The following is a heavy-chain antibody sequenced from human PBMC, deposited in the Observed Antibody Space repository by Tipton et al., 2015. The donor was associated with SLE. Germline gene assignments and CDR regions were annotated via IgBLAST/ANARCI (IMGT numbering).Heavy chain of an antibody. CDR3: ATERGTRVGLLSAFDI. J-gene: IGHJ3*02. V-gene: IGHV4-4*02. CDR2: IYHSGST. CDR1: GGSISSSNW. Sequence: TLSLTCAVSGGSISSSNWWSWVRQPPGKGLEWIGEIYHSGSTNYNPSLKSRVTISVDTSKNQFSLKPSSVTAADTAVYYCATERGTRVGLLSAFDIWGQGTMVTVSS. D-gene: IGHD2-15*01.